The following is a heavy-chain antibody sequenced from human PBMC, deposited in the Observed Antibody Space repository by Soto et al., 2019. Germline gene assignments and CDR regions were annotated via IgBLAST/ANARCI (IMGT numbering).Heavy chain of an antibody. CDR3: AREVVVPAAMGGYYYYGMDV. CDR2: IYYSGST. CDR1: GGSISSGDYY. V-gene: IGHV4-30-4*01. D-gene: IGHD2-2*01. J-gene: IGHJ6*02. Sequence: SETLSLTCTVSGGSISSGDYYWSWIRQPPGKGLEWIGYIYYSGSTYYNPSLKSRVTISVDTSKNQFSLKLSSVTAADTAVYYCAREVVVPAAMGGYYYYGMDVWGQGTTFTVSS.